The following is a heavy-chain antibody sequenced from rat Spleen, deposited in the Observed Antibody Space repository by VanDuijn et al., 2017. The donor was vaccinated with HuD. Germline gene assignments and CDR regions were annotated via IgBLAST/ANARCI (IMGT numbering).Heavy chain of an antibody. CDR1: GFTFSDYT. CDR2: IIYDGSRT. V-gene: IGHV5S10*01. J-gene: IGHJ4*01. Sequence: EVQLVESGGGLVQPGRSMKLSCAVSGFTFSDYTMAWVRQAPKKGLEWVATIIYDGSRTYYRDSVAGRFTISRDNAKNTLYLQMDSLRSEDTATYHCASHRHYSVYVMDAWGQGASVTVSS. D-gene: IGHD1-1*01. CDR3: ASHRHYSVYVMDA.